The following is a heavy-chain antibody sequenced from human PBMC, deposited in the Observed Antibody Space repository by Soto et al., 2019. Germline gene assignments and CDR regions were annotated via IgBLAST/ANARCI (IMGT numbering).Heavy chain of an antibody. CDR3: ARDWGVGATSHYYYYGMDV. D-gene: IGHD1-26*01. CDR2: ISAYNGNT. J-gene: IGHJ6*02. CDR1: GYTFTSYG. Sequence: GASVKVSCKASGYTFTSYGISWVRQAPGQGLEWMGWISAYNGNTNYAQKLQGRVTMTTDTSTSTAYMELRSLRSDDTAVYYCARDWGVGATSHYYYYGMDVWGQGTTVTGLL. V-gene: IGHV1-18*01.